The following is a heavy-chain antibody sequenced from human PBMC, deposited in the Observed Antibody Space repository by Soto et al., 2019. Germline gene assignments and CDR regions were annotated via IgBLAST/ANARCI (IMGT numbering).Heavy chain of an antibody. CDR1: GYPVTAYY. J-gene: IGHJ3*02. V-gene: IGHV1-2*02. CDR2: INPATGAA. D-gene: IGHD3-3*01. CDR3: ARGGGVGVAGSAAFDM. Sequence: QLHLVQSGAVVKKPGASVTVSCSASGYPVTAYYMHWVRQAPGRGLEWMGGINPATGAAKYTQTFRGRVTMPRAPSPSTVFMEVGGLTSEDTAVFSCARGGGVGVAGSAAFDMWGQGTLVTVSS.